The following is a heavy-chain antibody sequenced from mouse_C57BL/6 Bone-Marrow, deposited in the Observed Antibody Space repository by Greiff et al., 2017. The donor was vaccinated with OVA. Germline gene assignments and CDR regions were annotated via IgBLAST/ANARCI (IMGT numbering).Heavy chain of an antibody. J-gene: IGHJ1*03. D-gene: IGHD2-4*01. CDR3: TTSYDYRYFDV. CDR2: IDPENGDT. V-gene: IGHV14-4*01. Sequence: EVQRVESGAELVRPGASVKLSCTASGFNIKDDYMHWVKQRPEQGLEWIGWIDPENGDTEYASKFQGKATITADTSSNTAYLQLSSLTSEDTAVYYCTTSYDYRYFDVWGTGTTVTVSS. CDR1: GFNIKDDY.